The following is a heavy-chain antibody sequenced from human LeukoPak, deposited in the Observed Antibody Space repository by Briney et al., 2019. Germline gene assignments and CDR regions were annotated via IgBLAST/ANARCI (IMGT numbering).Heavy chain of an antibody. Sequence: SETLSLTCTVSGGSLSSYYWSWLRQPPGKGLEWIGYIYYSGSTKSNPSLKSRVSISVDTSKNQFSLRLSSVTAADTAVYYCARHGYSYTPWFDPWGQGTLVTVSS. V-gene: IGHV4-59*08. CDR3: ARHGYSYTPWFDP. CDR2: IYYSGST. D-gene: IGHD5-18*01. CDR1: GGSLSSYY. J-gene: IGHJ5*02.